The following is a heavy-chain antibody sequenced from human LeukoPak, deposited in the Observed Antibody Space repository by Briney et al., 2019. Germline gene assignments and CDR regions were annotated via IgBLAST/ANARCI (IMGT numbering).Heavy chain of an antibody. J-gene: IGHJ4*02. CDR2: INHSGST. CDR1: GGSFSGYY. CDR3: ARHVVDDHTLDY. V-gene: IGHV4-34*01. D-gene: IGHD1-14*01. Sequence: PSETLSLTCAVYGGSFSGYYWSWIRQPPGKGLEWIGEINHSGSTNYNPSLKSRVTISVDTSKNQFSLKLSSVTAADTAVYYCARHVVDDHTLDYWGQGTLVTVSS.